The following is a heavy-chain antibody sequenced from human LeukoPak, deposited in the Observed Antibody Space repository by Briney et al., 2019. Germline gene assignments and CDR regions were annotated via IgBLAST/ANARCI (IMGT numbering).Heavy chain of an antibody. D-gene: IGHD6-13*01. CDR1: GGSISTSNWS. V-gene: IGHV4-39*01. Sequence: PSETLSLTCTVSGGSISTSNWSWGWIRQPPGRGLEWIGTIYYSGNTYYNQSLKSRVTISVDTSKNQFSLRLTSVTAADTAVYYCATEQQLQRGITNWFDPWGQGTLVTVSS. CDR3: ATEQQLQRGITNWFDP. J-gene: IGHJ5*02. CDR2: IYYSGNT.